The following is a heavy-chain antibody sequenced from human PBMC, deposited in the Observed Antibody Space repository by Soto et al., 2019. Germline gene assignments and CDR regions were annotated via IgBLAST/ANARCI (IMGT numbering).Heavy chain of an antibody. V-gene: IGHV3-74*01. CDR1: GFTFSSYW. CDR2: INSDGSST. CDR3: AKPPNYYDSSGYYDY. J-gene: IGHJ4*02. Sequence: GGSLRLSCAASGFTFSSYWMHWVRQAPGKGLVWVSRINSDGSSTSYADSVKGRFTISRDNAKNTLYLQMNSLRAEDTAVYYCAKPPNYYDSSGYYDYWGQGVLVTVSS. D-gene: IGHD3-22*01.